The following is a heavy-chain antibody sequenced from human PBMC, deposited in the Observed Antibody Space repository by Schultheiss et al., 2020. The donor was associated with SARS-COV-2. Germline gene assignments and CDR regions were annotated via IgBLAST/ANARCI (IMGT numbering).Heavy chain of an antibody. V-gene: IGHV3-30*04. CDR1: GFTFSSYA. CDR3: TRRPTVTNNVDY. Sequence: GGSLRLSCAASGFTFSSYAMHWVRQAPGKGLEWVAVISYDGSNKYYADSVKGRFTISRDNSKNTLYLQMNSLKTEDTAVYYCTRRPTVTNNVDYWGQGTLVTVSS. J-gene: IGHJ4*02. CDR2: ISYDGSNK. D-gene: IGHD4-17*01.